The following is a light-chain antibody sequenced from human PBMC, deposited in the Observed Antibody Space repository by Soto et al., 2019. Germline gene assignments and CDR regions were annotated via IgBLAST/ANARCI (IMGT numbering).Light chain of an antibody. J-gene: IGLJ1*01. CDR1: SGDLAIYNY. CDR3: SSYTDSSNYV. V-gene: IGLV2-14*01. Sequence: QSVLDQPASVSGSPGQSITIACASGSGDLAIYNYVSWYQQQPGKAPKLMIYQVTNRPSGVSNRFSGSRSGNTASLTISGLQAEDEADYYCSSYTDSSNYVFGTGTKVTGL. CDR2: QVT.